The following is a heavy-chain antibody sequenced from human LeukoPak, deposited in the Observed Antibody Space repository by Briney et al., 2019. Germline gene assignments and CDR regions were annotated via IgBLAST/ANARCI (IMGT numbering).Heavy chain of an antibody. Sequence: GGSLRLSCAASGFTFSSYAMSWVRQAPGKGLEWVSAISGSGGSTYYADSVKGRFTISRDNAKNTLYLQMNSLRAEDTAVYYCARDRVYCGSTSCYAYYFDYWGQGTLVTVSS. CDR3: ARDRVYCGSTSCYAYYFDY. CDR1: GFTFSSYA. D-gene: IGHD2-2*01. CDR2: ISGSGGST. V-gene: IGHV3-23*01. J-gene: IGHJ4*02.